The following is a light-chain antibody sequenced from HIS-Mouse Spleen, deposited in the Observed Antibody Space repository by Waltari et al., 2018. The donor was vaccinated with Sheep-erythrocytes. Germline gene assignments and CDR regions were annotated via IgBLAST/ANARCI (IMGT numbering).Light chain of an antibody. J-gene: IGKJ4*01. V-gene: IGKV3-11*01. CDR3: QQRSNWLT. Sequence: EIVLTQSPATLSLSPGERATLSCRASQSVSRYLAWYQQKPGHAPSLLIYDASNRATGIPARCSGSGSGTDFTLTISSLEPEDFAVYYCQQRSNWLTFGGGTKVEIK. CDR1: QSVSRY. CDR2: DAS.